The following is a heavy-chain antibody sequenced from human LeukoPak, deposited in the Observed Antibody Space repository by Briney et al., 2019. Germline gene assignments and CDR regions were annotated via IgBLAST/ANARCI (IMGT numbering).Heavy chain of an antibody. V-gene: IGHV3-30*02. Sequence: GGSLRLSCAASGFTFSSYGMHWVRQAPGKGLEWVAFIRYDGSNKYYADSVKGRFTISRDNAKNSLYLQMNSLRAEDTAVYYCARGPYCSGGSCYGWGQGTLVTVSS. CDR2: IRYDGSNK. CDR1: GFTFSSYG. D-gene: IGHD2-15*01. J-gene: IGHJ4*02. CDR3: ARGPYCSGGSCYG.